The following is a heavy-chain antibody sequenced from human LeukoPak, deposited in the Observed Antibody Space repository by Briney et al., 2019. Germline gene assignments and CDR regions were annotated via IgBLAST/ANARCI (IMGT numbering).Heavy chain of an antibody. D-gene: IGHD2-2*02. J-gene: IGHJ6*02. CDR2: IYYSGST. Sequence: SETLSLTCTVSGGSISSYYWSWIRQPPGKGLEWIGYIYYSGSTNYNPSLKSRVTISVDTSKNQFSLKLSSVTAADTAVYYCATTPQKPRYCSSTSCYTDYYGMDVWGQGTTVTVSS. V-gene: IGHV4-59*01. CDR3: ATTPQKPRYCSSTSCYTDYYGMDV. CDR1: GGSISSYY.